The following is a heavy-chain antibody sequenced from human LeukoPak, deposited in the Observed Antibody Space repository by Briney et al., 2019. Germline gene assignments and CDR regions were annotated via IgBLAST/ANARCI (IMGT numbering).Heavy chain of an antibody. CDR1: GFTFSSYA. V-gene: IGHV3-23*01. J-gene: IGHJ3*02. CDR3: ANPWLATYYYDSEGPFDI. Sequence: PGGSLRLSCAASGFTFSSYAMSWVRQAPGKGLEWVSAISGSGGSTYYADSVKGRFTISRDNSKNTLYLQMNSLRAEDTAVYYCANPWLATYYYDSEGPFDIWGQGTMVTVSS. CDR2: ISGSGGST. D-gene: IGHD3-22*01.